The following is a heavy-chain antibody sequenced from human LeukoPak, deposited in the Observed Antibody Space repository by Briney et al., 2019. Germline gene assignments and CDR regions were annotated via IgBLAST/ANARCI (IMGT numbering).Heavy chain of an antibody. V-gene: IGHV4-59*08. CDR3: ARHGVKRGSGSYDAFDI. CDR1: GGSISSYY. J-gene: IGHJ3*02. Sequence: SETLSLTCTVSGGSISSYYWSWIRQPPGKGLEWIGYIYYSGSTNYNPSLKSRVTISVDTSKNQFSLKLSSVTAADTAVYYCARHGVKRGSGSYDAFDIWGQGTMVTVSS. CDR2: IYYSGST. D-gene: IGHD3-10*01.